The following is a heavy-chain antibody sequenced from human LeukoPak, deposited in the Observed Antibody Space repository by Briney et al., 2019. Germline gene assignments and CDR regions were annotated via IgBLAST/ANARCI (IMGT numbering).Heavy chain of an antibody. CDR2: ISGSGGST. CDR3: ARVFVDFWSGYSSYWYFDL. Sequence: TGGSLRLSCAASGFTFSSYAMSWVRQAPGKGLEWVSAISGSGGSTYYADSVKGRFTISRDNSKNTLYLQMNSLRAEDTAVYYCARVFVDFWSGYSSYWYFDLWGRGTLVTVSS. V-gene: IGHV3-23*01. D-gene: IGHD3-3*01. J-gene: IGHJ2*01. CDR1: GFTFSSYA.